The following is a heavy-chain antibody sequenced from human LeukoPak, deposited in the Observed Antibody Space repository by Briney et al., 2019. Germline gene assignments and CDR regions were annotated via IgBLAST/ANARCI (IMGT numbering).Heavy chain of an antibody. CDR1: GGSISSSSYY. J-gene: IGHJ4*02. D-gene: IGHD1-7*01. CDR3: ARAVTGTSFDC. V-gene: IGHV4-61*02. CDR2: IYTSGST. Sequence: SETLSLTCTVSGGSISSSSYYWGWIRQPAGKGLEWIGRIYTSGSTNYNPSLKSRVTMSVDTSKNQFSLKLSSVTAADTAVYYCARAVTGTSFDCWGQGTLVTVSS.